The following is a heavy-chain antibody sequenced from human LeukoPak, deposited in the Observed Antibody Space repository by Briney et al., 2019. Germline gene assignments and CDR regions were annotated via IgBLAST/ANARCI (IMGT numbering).Heavy chain of an antibody. CDR2: INHSGST. CDR3: ARLRTYDSSGYSLRDFDY. CDR1: GGSISNYY. D-gene: IGHD3-22*01. J-gene: IGHJ4*02. V-gene: IGHV4-34*01. Sequence: SETLSLTCTVSGGSISNYYWSWIRQPPGKGLEWIGEINHSGSTNYNPSLKSRVTISVDTSKNQFSLKLSSVTAADTAVYYCARLRTYDSSGYSLRDFDYWGQGTLVTVSS.